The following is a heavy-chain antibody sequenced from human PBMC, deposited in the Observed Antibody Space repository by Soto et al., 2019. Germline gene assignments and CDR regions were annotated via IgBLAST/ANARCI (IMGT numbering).Heavy chain of an antibody. CDR1: GYTFTSYG. Sequence: ASVKVSCKASGYTFTSYGISWVRQAPGQGLEWMGWISAYNGNTNYAQKLQGRVTMTTDTSTSTAYMELRSLRSDDTAVYYCARVAEYSSGWYGSSSWFDPWGQGTLVTVSS. CDR3: ARVAEYSSGWYGSSSWFDP. V-gene: IGHV1-18*01. J-gene: IGHJ5*02. D-gene: IGHD6-19*01. CDR2: ISAYNGNT.